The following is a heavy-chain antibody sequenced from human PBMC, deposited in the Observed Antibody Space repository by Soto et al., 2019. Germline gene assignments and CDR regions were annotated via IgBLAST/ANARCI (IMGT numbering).Heavy chain of an antibody. CDR3: AKAPTTPRYFDY. J-gene: IGHJ4*02. CDR1: GFTFSSYG. V-gene: IGHV3-30*18. CDR2: ISYDGSNK. Sequence: QVQVVESGGGVVQPGRSLRLSCAASGFTFSSYGMHWVRQAPGKGLEWVAVISYDGSNKYYADSVKGRFTISRDNSKNTLYLQINSLRAEETAVYYCAKAPTTPRYFDYWGQGTLVTVSS.